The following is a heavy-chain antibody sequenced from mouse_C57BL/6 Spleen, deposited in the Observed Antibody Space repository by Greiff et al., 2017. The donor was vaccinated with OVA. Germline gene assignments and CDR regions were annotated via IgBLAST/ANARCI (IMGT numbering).Heavy chain of an antibody. D-gene: IGHD1-1*01. CDR3: ARYGWQNYYGSSYNFDY. CDR1: GYAFTNYL. J-gene: IGHJ2*01. V-gene: IGHV1-54*01. Sequence: VKLVESGAELVRPGTSVKVSCKASGYAFTNYLIEWVKQRPGQGLEWIGVINPGSGGTNYNEKFKGKATLTADKSSSTAYMQLSSLTSEDSAVYFCARYGWQNYYGSSYNFDYWGQGTTLTVSS. CDR2: INPGSGGT.